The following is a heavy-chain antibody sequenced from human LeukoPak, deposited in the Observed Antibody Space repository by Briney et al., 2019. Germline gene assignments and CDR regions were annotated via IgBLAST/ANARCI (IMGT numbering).Heavy chain of an antibody. J-gene: IGHJ3*02. CDR2: ISAYNGNT. Sequence: GASVTVSCKASGYTFTSYGISWVRQAPGQGLEWVGWISAYNGNTNYAQKLQGRVTMTTDTSTSTAYMELRSLRSDDTAVYYCARASITMKDDAFDIWGQGTMVTVSS. CDR3: ARASITMKDDAFDI. V-gene: IGHV1-18*01. D-gene: IGHD3-22*01. CDR1: GYTFTSYG.